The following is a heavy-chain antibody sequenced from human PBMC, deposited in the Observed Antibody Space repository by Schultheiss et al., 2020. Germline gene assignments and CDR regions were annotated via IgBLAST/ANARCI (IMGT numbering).Heavy chain of an antibody. V-gene: IGHV2-70*04. Sequence: SGPTLVKPTQTLTLTCSCSGFSVSASGMRVSWIRQPPGKALEWLGRIDWDDDKFYSASLQTRLTISKDTSKNQVVLTMTSVDPVDTATYYCARTRGWEYYFDYWGQGALVTVSS. D-gene: IGHD2/OR15-2a*01. CDR1: GFSVSASGMR. J-gene: IGHJ4*02. CDR3: ARTRGWEYYFDY. CDR2: IDWDDDK.